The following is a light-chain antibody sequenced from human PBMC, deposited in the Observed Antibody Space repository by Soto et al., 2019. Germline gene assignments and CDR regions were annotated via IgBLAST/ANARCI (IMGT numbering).Light chain of an antibody. CDR2: AAS. Sequence: DIQMTQSPSSLSASVGARVTITCRASQGISNYVAWYQQKPGKVPKLLIYAASTLQSGVPSRFSGSGSGTDFTLTSSSLQPEDVARYYCKKYNSAPFTVGPGTKVDIK. J-gene: IGKJ3*01. V-gene: IGKV1-27*01. CDR3: KKYNSAPFT. CDR1: QGISNY.